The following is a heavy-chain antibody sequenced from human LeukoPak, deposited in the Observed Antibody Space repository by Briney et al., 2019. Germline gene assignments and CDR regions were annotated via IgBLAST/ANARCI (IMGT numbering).Heavy chain of an antibody. CDR2: FDPEDGET. CDR3: ATDRSQQLVTPDYGMDV. Sequence: ASVKVSCKVSGYTLTELSMHWVRQAPGKGLEWMGGFDPEDGETIYAQKFQGRVTMTEDTSTDTAYMELSSLRSGDTAVYYCATDRSQQLVTPDYGMDVWGQGTTVTVSS. J-gene: IGHJ6*02. V-gene: IGHV1-24*01. D-gene: IGHD6-13*01. CDR1: GYTLTELS.